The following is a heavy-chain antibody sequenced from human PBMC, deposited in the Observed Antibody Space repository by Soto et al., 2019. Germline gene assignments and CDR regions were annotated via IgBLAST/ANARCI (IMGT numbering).Heavy chain of an antibody. CDR3: AARGITGTLYYYYGMDV. Sequence: QVQLQQWGAGLLKPSETLSLTCAVYGGSFSGYYWSWIRQPPGKGLEWIGEINHSGSTNYNPSLKSRVTISEDTSKNQFSLKLSSVTAADTAVYYCAARGITGTLYYYYGMDVWGQGTTVTVSS. CDR1: GGSFSGYY. J-gene: IGHJ6*02. V-gene: IGHV4-34*01. CDR2: INHSGST. D-gene: IGHD1-7*01.